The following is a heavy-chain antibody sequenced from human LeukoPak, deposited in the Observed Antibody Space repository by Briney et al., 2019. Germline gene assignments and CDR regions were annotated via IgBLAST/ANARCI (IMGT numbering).Heavy chain of an antibody. Sequence: SVKVSCKASGGTFSSYAISWVRQAPGQGLEWMGGIIPIFGTANYAQKFQGRVTITADESTSTAYMELSSLRSEDTAVYYCARMGMATTKEGLFDYWGQGILVTVSS. CDR2: IIPIFGTA. V-gene: IGHV1-69*13. D-gene: IGHD5-24*01. J-gene: IGHJ4*02. CDR3: ARMGMATTKEGLFDY. CDR1: GGTFSSYA.